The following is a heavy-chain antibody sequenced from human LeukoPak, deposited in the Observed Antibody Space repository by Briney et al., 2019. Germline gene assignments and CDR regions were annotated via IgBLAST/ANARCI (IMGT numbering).Heavy chain of an antibody. D-gene: IGHD3-9*01. Sequence: WASVKVSCKASGYTFTSYGISWVRQAPGQGLEGMGWISAYNGNTNYAQKLQGRVTMTTDTSTSTAYMELRSLRSDDTAVYYCARTYYDILTGYYSGDFDYWGQGTLVTVSS. CDR1: GYTFTSYG. CDR3: ARTYYDILTGYYSGDFDY. J-gene: IGHJ4*02. V-gene: IGHV1-18*01. CDR2: ISAYNGNT.